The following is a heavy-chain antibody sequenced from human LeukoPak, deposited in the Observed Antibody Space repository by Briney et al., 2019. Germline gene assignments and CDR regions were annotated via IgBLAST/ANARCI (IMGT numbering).Heavy chain of an antibody. J-gene: IGHJ4*02. D-gene: IGHD1-26*01. Sequence: GGSLRLSCAASGFTFSSYWMHWVRQAPGKGLVWVSRITGDGSSTSYADSVKGRFTISRDNAKNTLYLQMNSLRDEDTAVYYCARDLRGSHDYWGQGTLVTVSS. CDR3: ARDLRGSHDY. V-gene: IGHV3-74*01. CDR1: GFTFSSYW. CDR2: ITGDGSST.